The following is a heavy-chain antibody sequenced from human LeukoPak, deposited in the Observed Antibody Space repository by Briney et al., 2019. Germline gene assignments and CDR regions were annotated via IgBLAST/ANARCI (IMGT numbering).Heavy chain of an antibody. J-gene: IGHJ4*02. Sequence: PGGSLRLSCAASGFMFSSNWMSWVRLAPGKGLEWVANIKEDGTETYYVDSVKGRLTISRDNAKNSLYLQINSLRVEDTAVYYCAKEGRSLQTYWGQGTLVTVSS. CDR3: AKEGRSLQTY. D-gene: IGHD5-24*01. V-gene: IGHV3-7*03. CDR1: GFMFSSNW. CDR2: IKEDGTET.